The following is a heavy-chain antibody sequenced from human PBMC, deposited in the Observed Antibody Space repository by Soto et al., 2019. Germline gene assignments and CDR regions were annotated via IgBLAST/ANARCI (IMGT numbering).Heavy chain of an antibody. CDR3: AKDGSGYVSYGMDV. CDR1: GFTFSSYG. V-gene: IGHV3-30*18. J-gene: IGHJ6*02. CDR2: ISYDGSNK. D-gene: IGHD6-19*01. Sequence: GGSLRLSCAASGFTFSSYGMHWVRQAPGKGLEWVAVISYDGSNKYYADSVKGRFTISRDNSKNTLYLQMNSLRAEDTAVYYCAKDGSGYVSYGMDVWGQGTTVTVSS.